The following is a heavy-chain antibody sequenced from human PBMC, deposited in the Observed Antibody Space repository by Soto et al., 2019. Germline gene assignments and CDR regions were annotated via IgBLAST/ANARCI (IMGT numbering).Heavy chain of an antibody. CDR2: IDWDDDK. J-gene: IGHJ4*02. CDR3: ARMRRNSESAFYLDY. Sequence: SGPTLVNPTQTLTLSCTFSGFSLTTSGMCVTWIRQPPGKALEWLARIDWDDDKYYSTSLKARLTISKDTSKNQVLLTMTNLDPVYTGIFFCARMRRNSESAFYLDYWGQETLVTVSS. V-gene: IGHV2-70*11. CDR1: GFSLTTSGMC.